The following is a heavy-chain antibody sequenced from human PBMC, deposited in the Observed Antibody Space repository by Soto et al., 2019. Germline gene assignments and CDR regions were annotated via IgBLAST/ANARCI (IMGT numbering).Heavy chain of an antibody. Sequence: EVQLVESGGGLVQPGGSLRLSCAASGFTFSSYSMNWVRQAPGKGLEWVSYISSSSSTIYYADSVKGRFTISRDNAKNSLYLQMNSLRDEDTAVYYCARDRRGGYDSWFDPWGQGTLVTVSS. V-gene: IGHV3-48*02. D-gene: IGHD5-12*01. CDR1: GFTFSSYS. J-gene: IGHJ5*02. CDR3: ARDRRGGYDSWFDP. CDR2: ISSSSSTI.